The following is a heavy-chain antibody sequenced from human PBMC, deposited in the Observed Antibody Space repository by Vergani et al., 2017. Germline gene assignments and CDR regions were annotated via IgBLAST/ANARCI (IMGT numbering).Heavy chain of an antibody. Sequence: QMQLVQSGPEVKKPGTSVKVSCKASGFTFTSSAMQWVRQARGQRLEWIGWIVVGSGNTNYAQKFQERVTITRDMSTSTAYMELSSLRAEDTAVYYCARAPSGYDPYYYYYYMDVWGKGTTVTVSS. CDR3: ARAPSGYDPYYYYYYMDV. CDR1: GFTFTSSA. CDR2: IVVGSGNT. D-gene: IGHD5-12*01. V-gene: IGHV1-58*02. J-gene: IGHJ6*03.